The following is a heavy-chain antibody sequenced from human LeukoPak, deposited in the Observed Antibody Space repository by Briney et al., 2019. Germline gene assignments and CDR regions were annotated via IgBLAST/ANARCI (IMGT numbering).Heavy chain of an antibody. Sequence: AGRSLRLSCAASGFNLRDYWMHWVGQAPGKGLVWVSRLGTDGTYTNYADSVKGRFTISRDNAKNTLYLQMDSLRAEDTAFYYCVRDPSNSGNWFDLWGQGTLVTVSS. CDR1: GFNLRDYW. D-gene: IGHD4-11*01. CDR2: LGTDGTYT. CDR3: VRDPSNSGNWFDL. J-gene: IGHJ5*02. V-gene: IGHV3-74*01.